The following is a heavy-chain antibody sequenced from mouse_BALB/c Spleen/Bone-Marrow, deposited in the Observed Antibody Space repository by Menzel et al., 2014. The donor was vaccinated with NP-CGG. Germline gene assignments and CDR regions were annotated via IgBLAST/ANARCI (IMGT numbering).Heavy chain of an antibody. D-gene: IGHD1-1*01. V-gene: IGHV1-69*02. J-gene: IGHJ2*02. CDR3: ARGRTTVVSDY. CDR1: GYTFTNYW. Sequence: VQLQQSGAEFVKPGASVKVSCKASGYTFTNYWMHWVKQRPGQGLEWIGEIEPSDSYTNYNQDFKGNATLTVDKSSSTAYMQLSSLTSEDSAVYYCARGRTTVVSDYWGQGTSLTVSS. CDR2: IEPSDSYT.